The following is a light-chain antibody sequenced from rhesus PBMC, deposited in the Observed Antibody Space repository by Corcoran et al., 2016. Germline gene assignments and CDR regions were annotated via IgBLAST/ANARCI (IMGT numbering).Light chain of an antibody. Sequence: DIQMTQSPSSLSASVGDTVTITCRASQGVSSFLNWFQQQPGKAHKLLIYAASSVDRWFPPRFSGSGSGTDVTLTISSLQPEDFAVYYCLQHNTYPWTFGQGTKVEI. V-gene: IGKV1-28*03. CDR2: AAS. J-gene: IGKJ1*01. CDR1: QGVSSF. CDR3: LQHNTYPWT.